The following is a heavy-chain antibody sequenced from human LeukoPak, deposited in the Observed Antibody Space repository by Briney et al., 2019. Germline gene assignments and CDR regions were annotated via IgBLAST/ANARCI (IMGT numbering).Heavy chain of an antibody. CDR3: ARAAAGTDLGY. CDR1: GYTFTGYY. D-gene: IGHD6-13*01. CDR2: INPNSGGT. Sequence: ASVKVSCKASGYTFTGYYMHWVRQAPGQGLEWMGWINPNSGGTNYAQKFQGRVAMTRDTSISTAYMELSRLRSDDTAVYYCARAAAGTDLGYWGQGTLVSVSS. J-gene: IGHJ4*02. V-gene: IGHV1-2*02.